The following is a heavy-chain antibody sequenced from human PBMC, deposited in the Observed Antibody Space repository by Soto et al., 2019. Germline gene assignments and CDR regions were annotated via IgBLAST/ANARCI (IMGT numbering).Heavy chain of an antibody. J-gene: IGHJ4*02. CDR2: IYHSGSA. CDR1: GGSISSGGYY. Sequence: SETLSLTCTVSGGSISSGGYYWSWIRQHPGKGLEWIGYIYHSGSAYYNPSLKSRFTISVDTSKNQFSLQLNSVTAADTAVYYWAGSLSLNYFDYWGQGTLVTVSS. D-gene: IGHD6-13*01. CDR3: AGSLSLNYFDY. V-gene: IGHV4-31*03.